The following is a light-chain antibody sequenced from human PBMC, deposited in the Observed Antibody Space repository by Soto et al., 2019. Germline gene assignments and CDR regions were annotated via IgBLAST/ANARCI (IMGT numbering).Light chain of an antibody. CDR3: CSYAGTYAVV. CDR1: SSDVGGYNF. Sequence: QSALTQPRSVSGSPGQSVTVSCTGTSSDVGGYNFVSWFQQHPGKAPKLIIYDVTERPSGVPDRFSGSKSGNTASLTISGLQAEEEADYYCCSYAGTYAVVFGGGIKLTVL. V-gene: IGLV2-11*01. CDR2: DVT. J-gene: IGLJ2*01.